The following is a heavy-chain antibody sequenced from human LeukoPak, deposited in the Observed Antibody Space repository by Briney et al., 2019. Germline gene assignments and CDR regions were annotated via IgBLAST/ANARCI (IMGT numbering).Heavy chain of an antibody. V-gene: IGHV5-51*01. J-gene: IGHJ4*02. D-gene: IGHD3-10*01. CDR2: IYPGDSDT. CDR1: GYSFTSYW. Sequence: GESLKISCKGSGYSFTSYWIGWVRQMPGKGLEWMGIIYPGDSDTRYNPSFQGQVTISADKSITTAYLQWSSLKATDTAMYYCARGELLSYFDYWGQGTLVTVSS. CDR3: ARGELLSYFDY.